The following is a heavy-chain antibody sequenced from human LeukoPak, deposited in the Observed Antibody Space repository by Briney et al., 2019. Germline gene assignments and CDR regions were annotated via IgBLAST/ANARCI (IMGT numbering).Heavy chain of an antibody. CDR2: IYYSGST. V-gene: IGHV4-59*01. Sequence: SETLSLTCTVSGGSISSYYWSWIRQTPGKGLEWIGYIYYSGSTNYNPSLKSRVTISVDTSKNQFSLKLSSVTAADTAVYYCARLSVYYYDSSGPLGYWGQGTLVTVSS. D-gene: IGHD3-22*01. J-gene: IGHJ4*02. CDR3: ARLSVYYYDSSGPLGY. CDR1: GGSISSYY.